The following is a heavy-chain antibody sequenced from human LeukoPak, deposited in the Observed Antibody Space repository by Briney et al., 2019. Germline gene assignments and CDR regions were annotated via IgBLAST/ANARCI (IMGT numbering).Heavy chain of an antibody. J-gene: IGHJ4*02. CDR1: GGPISSYY. CDR3: ASLKWFGDFRFDY. D-gene: IGHD3-10*01. Sequence: PSETLSLTCTVSGGPISSYYWSWIRQPPGKGLEWIGYVYYSGSTNYNPCLKSRVAVSVDTSKNQFSLKLTSVTAADTAVYYCASLKWFGDFRFDYWGPGILVTVSS. V-gene: IGHV4-59*01. CDR2: VYYSGST.